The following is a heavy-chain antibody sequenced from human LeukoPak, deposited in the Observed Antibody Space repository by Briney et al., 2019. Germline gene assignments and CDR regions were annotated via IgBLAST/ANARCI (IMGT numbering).Heavy chain of an antibody. CDR1: GFTFSNYW. D-gene: IGHD3-10*01. Sequence: GGSLRLSCAASGFTFSNYWMIWVRQAPGKGLEWVGNIKQDGSEKRYADSVRGRFSISRDNAQTSLYLQMNSLRAEDTAVYYCAAGYYHGSGSFLDWGQGTLVTVSS. CDR2: IKQDGSEK. J-gene: IGHJ4*02. CDR3: AAGYYHGSGSFLD. V-gene: IGHV3-7*05.